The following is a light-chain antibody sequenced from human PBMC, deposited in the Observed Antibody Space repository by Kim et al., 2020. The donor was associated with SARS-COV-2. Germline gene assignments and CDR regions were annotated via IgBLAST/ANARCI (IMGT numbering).Light chain of an antibody. CDR3: QTWDTGIRV. CDR2: LNNDGSH. CDR1: SGHSNYA. Sequence: QLVLTQSPSASASLGASVKLTCTLNSGHSNYAIAWHQQQPEKGPRYLMKLNNDGSHTKGDGIPDRFSGSSSGAERYLTISSLQSEDEADYYCQTWDTGIRVFGGGTQLTVL. V-gene: IGLV4-69*01. J-gene: IGLJ3*02.